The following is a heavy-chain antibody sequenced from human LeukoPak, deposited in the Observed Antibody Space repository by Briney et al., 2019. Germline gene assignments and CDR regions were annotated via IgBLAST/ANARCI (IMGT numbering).Heavy chain of an antibody. CDR2: ISSGSSTI. V-gene: IGHV3-48*01. D-gene: IGHD3-3*01. J-gene: IGHJ4*02. CDR1: GFTFSSYN. Sequence: PGGSLRLSCAASGFTFSSYNMNWVRQAPGKGLEWVSYISSGSSTIYYADSVKGRFTISRDNAKNSLYLQMNSLRAEDTAVYYCARGGEIGYDFGSGYYDYWGQGTLVTVSS. CDR3: ARGGEIGYDFGSGYYDY.